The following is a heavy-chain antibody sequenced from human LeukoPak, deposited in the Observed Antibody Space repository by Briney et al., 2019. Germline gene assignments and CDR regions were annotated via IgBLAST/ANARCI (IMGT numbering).Heavy chain of an antibody. CDR2: IIPILDIA. CDR1: GYTFTSYG. J-gene: IGHJ4*02. Sequence: EASVKVSCKASGYTFTSYGISWVRQAPGRGLEWMGRIIPILDIANYAQKFQGRVTITADKSTSTAYMELSSLRSEDTAVYYCASQYCSSGSCYSTYYFDYWGQGTLVAVSS. CDR3: ASQYCSSGSCYSTYYFDY. V-gene: IGHV1-69*04. D-gene: IGHD2-15*01.